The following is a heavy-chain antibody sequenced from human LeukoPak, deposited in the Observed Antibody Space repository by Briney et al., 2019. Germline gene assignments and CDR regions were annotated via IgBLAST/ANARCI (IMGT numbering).Heavy chain of an antibody. V-gene: IGHV1-69*05. Sequence: SVNVSCKASGGTFSSYAISWVRQAPGQGLEWMGGIIPIFGTANYAQKFQGRVTITTDESTSTAYMELSSLRSEDTAVYYCAARPYDSSGYYRYYYYMDVWGKGTPVTVSS. J-gene: IGHJ6*03. CDR2: IIPIFGTA. CDR3: AARPYDSSGYYRYYYYMDV. CDR1: GGTFSSYA. D-gene: IGHD3-22*01.